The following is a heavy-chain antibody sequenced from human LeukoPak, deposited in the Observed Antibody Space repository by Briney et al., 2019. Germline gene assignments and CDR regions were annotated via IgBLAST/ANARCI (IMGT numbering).Heavy chain of an antibody. CDR1: GFTLSSYA. Sequence: GGSLRLSCAPSGFTLSSYAMSWLRHAPGKGLEWVSAISGSGGSTYYADSVKGRFTISRDNSKNTLYLQMNSLRAEDTAVYYCAYLSCSGGSCYPYYFDYWGQGTLVTVSS. D-gene: IGHD2-15*01. CDR2: ISGSGGST. J-gene: IGHJ4*02. V-gene: IGHV3-23*01. CDR3: AYLSCSGGSCYPYYFDY.